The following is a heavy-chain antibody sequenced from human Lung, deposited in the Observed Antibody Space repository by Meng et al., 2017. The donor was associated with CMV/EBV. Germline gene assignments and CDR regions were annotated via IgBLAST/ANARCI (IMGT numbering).Heavy chain of an antibody. Sequence: SXXVSXKASGGTFSSYAISWVRQASGQGLEWMGGIIPIFGTANYAQKFQGRVTITTDESTSTAYMELSSLRSEDTAVYYCARGLEGGGNSPYWGQGTLVTVSS. CDR2: IIPIFGTA. V-gene: IGHV1-69*05. D-gene: IGHD4-23*01. CDR1: GGTFSSYA. J-gene: IGHJ4*02. CDR3: ARGLEGGGNSPY.